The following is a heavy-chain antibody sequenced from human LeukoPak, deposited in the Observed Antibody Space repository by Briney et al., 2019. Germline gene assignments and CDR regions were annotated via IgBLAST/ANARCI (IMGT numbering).Heavy chain of an antibody. D-gene: IGHD2-21*02. CDR3: ATDRGRNRVCWIIHDLDS. CDR1: GFTFSNYA. Sequence: GGSLRLSCAASGFTFSNYAMHWVRQAPGKGLEWVAFIQYDGSNTYNVDSVKGRFTISRDIAQNTLYLQMSSLRAEDTAVYYCATDRGRNRVCWIIHDLDSWGQG. V-gene: IGHV3-30*02. J-gene: IGHJ5*02. CDR2: IQYDGSNT.